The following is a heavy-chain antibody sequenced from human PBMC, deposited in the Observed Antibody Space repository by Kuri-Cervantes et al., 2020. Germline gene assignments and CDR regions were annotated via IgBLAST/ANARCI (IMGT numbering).Heavy chain of an antibody. D-gene: IGHD6-13*01. V-gene: IGHV4-34*01. CDR3: ARAIVSAGGNYYMDV. CDR2: IYHSGST. J-gene: IGHJ6*03. CDR1: GGSFSGFY. Sequence: SETLSLTCAVYGGSFSGFYWSWIRQPPGKGLEWIGEIYHSGSTNYSPSLRTPVSISIDKSKNHFSLELTSVAAADTAIYYCARAIVSAGGNYYMDVWGKGTTVTVSS.